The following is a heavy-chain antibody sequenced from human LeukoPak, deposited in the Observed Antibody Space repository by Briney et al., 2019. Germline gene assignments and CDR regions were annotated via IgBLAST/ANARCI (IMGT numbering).Heavy chain of an antibody. CDR2: ISGSGGST. Sequence: GGSLRLSCAASGFTNSSYAMSSVRQASGEGLEWVSAISGSGGSTYYADSVKGRFTISRDNSKNTLYLQMNSLRAEDTAVYYCAKGLPPGIAAAGTDYWGRGTLVTVSS. J-gene: IGHJ4*02. CDR1: GFTNSSYA. CDR3: AKGLPPGIAAAGTDY. V-gene: IGHV3-23*01. D-gene: IGHD6-13*01.